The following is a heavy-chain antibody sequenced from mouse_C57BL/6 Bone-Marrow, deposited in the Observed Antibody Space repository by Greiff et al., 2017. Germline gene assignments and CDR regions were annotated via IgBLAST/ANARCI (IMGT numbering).Heavy chain of an antibody. CDR1: GYTFTSYW. J-gene: IGHJ3*01. Sequence: QVQLQQPGAELVKPGASVKLSCKASGYTFTSYWMHWVKQRPGQGLEWIGMIHPNSGSTNYNAKFKSKATLTVDKSSSTAYMQLSSLTSEDSAVXYCARSEDGYLFAYWGQGTLVTVSA. V-gene: IGHV1-64*01. CDR3: ARSEDGYLFAY. CDR2: IHPNSGST. D-gene: IGHD2-3*01.